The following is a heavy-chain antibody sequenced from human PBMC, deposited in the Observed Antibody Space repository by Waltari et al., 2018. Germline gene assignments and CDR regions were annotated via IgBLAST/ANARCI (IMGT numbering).Heavy chain of an antibody. V-gene: IGHV1-69*01. CDR3: ARDHVIVVVTAKTDYYGMDV. CDR2: IIPIFGTA. CDR1: GGTFSRYP. D-gene: IGHD2-21*02. Sequence: QVQLVQSGAEVKKPGSSVKVSCKASGGTFSRYPISWVRPAPGHGLEWMGGIIPIFGTANYAQKFQGRVTITADESTSTAYMELSSLRSEDTAVYYCARDHVIVVVTAKTDYYGMDVWGQGTTVTVSS. J-gene: IGHJ6*02.